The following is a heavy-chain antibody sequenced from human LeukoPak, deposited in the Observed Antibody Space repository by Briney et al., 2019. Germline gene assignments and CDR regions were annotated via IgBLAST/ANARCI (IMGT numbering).Heavy chain of an antibody. CDR3: ARGTYYYDSSGYRHFDY. D-gene: IGHD3-22*01. V-gene: IGHV3-48*04. CDR1: GFTFSSYS. Sequence: SGGSLRLSCAASGFTFSSYSMNWVRQAPGKGLEWVSYISSSSSTIYYADSVKGRFTISRDNAKNSLYLQMNSLRAEDTAVYYCARGTYYYDSSGYRHFDYWGQGTLVTVSS. CDR2: ISSSSSTI. J-gene: IGHJ4*02.